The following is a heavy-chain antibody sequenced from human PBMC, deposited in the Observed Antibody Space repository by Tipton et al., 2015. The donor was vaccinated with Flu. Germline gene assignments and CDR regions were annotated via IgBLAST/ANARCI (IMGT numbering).Heavy chain of an antibody. CDR3: ASKVANWGVWEPLDY. J-gene: IGHJ4*01. V-gene: IGHV4-39*07. CDR1: GGSISSSTYD. D-gene: IGHD7-27*01. CDR2: IYNSGRT. Sequence: TLSLTCTVSGGSISSSTYDWGWGWIRQPPGKGLEWIANIYNSGRTHYNPSLTSRVTVSADTSKKQFSLKLTSVTAADTAVYYCASKVANWGVWEPLDYWGHGTLVTVSS.